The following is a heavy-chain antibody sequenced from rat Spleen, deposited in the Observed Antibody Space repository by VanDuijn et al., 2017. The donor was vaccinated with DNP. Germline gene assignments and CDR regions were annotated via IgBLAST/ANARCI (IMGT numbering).Heavy chain of an antibody. CDR3: ARSRTGMTGWFGY. D-gene: IGHD1-7*01. CDR2: IQTGGNI. V-gene: IGHV2-27*01. Sequence: QVQLKESGPGLVQPSQTLSLTCTVSGFSLNTYDVHWVRQPPGKGLEWMGRIQTGGNIDYNLGLKSRLTISRDTSKSQVFLEMHSVDTEDTAMYFCARSRTGMTGWFGYWGQGTLVTVSS. J-gene: IGHJ3*01. CDR1: GFSLNTYD.